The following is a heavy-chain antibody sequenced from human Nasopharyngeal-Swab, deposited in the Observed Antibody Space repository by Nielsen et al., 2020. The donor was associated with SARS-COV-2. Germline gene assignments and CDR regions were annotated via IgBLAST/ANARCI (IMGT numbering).Heavy chain of an antibody. V-gene: IGHV4-4*02. D-gene: IGHD1-1*01. J-gene: IGHJ4*02. CDR1: GGSTASEYW. CDR2: IHHSGRI. Sequence: SDTLSLTCGVSGGSTASEYWWTWVRQPPGRGLEWIGEIHHSGRINFNPSLKSRVTSLIDKSTNQFSLNLGSVTAADTAVYYCARGGNWQFDSWGQGILVIVSS. CDR3: ARGGNWQFDS.